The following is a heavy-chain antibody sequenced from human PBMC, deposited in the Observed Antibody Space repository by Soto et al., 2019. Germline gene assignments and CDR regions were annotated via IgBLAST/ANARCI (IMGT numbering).Heavy chain of an antibody. Sequence: EVQLLESGGGLVQPGGSLRLSCAASGFTFNTYAMNWVRQAPGKGLEWVSAISGSGGSTYYADSVKGRFTISRDNSKNTLYLQMNSQRAEDTAVYYCAKGATSSWYGGQFDCWGQGTQVTVSS. D-gene: IGHD6-13*01. V-gene: IGHV3-23*01. CDR2: ISGSGGST. J-gene: IGHJ4*02. CDR1: GFTFNTYA. CDR3: AKGATSSWYGGQFDC.